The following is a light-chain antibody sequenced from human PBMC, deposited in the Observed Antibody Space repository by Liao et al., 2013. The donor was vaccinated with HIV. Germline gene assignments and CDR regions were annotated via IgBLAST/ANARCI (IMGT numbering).Light chain of an antibody. J-gene: IGLJ1*01. CDR1: RLGDKR. Sequence: SYDLMQPPSVSVSPGQTASLTCSGHRLGDKRTCWYQQKAGQSPVLVIYQDTKRPSGIPERFSGSQSGDTATLTISGTQTIDEADYYCQARDISISSVFGSGTKVTVL. CDR3: QARDISISSV. V-gene: IGLV3-1*01. CDR2: QDT.